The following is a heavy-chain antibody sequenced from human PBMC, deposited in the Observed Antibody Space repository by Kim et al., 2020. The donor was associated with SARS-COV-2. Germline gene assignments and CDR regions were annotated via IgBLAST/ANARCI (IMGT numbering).Heavy chain of an antibody. J-gene: IGHJ3*02. CDR1: GFTFSDHY. D-gene: IGHD3-3*01. CDR2: IRNKANSYTT. Sequence: GGSLRLSCEVSGFTFSDHYMDWVRQAPGKGLEWVGRIRNKANSYTTEYAASVKGRFTISRDDSKNSLYLQMNSLKTDDTAVYHCGRGPAGVVIPQTRGALDICGQGTMVTVSS. CDR3: GRGPAGVVIPQTRGALDI. V-gene: IGHV3-72*01.